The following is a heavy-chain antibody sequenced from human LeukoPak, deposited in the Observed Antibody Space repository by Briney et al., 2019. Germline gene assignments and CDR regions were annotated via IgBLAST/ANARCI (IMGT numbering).Heavy chain of an antibody. D-gene: IGHD1-26*01. CDR3: ARVADSGNYFQYFQH. Sequence: ASVKVSCKASGYTFTSYFMHWVRQAPGQGLEWLGVINPGSGSTTYAQKFQGRVTMTRDTSTSTVYMELCSLRSEDTAVYYCARVADSGNYFQYFQHWGQGTLVTVSS. CDR1: GYTFTSYF. V-gene: IGHV1-46*01. CDR2: INPGSGST. J-gene: IGHJ1*01.